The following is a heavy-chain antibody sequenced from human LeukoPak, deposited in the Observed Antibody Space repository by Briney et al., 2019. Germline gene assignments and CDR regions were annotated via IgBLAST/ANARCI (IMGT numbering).Heavy chain of an antibody. D-gene: IGHD3-10*01. Sequence: SETLSLTCTVSGYSISSGYYWGWIRQPPGKGLEWIGNIYHSGSTNYNPSLKSRVTISVDTSKNQFSLKLSSVTAADTAVYYCARRRPTYYYGSGSYFGNWFDPWGQGTLVTVSS. CDR2: IYHSGST. V-gene: IGHV4-38-2*02. CDR3: ARRRPTYYYGSGSYFGNWFDP. J-gene: IGHJ5*02. CDR1: GYSISSGYY.